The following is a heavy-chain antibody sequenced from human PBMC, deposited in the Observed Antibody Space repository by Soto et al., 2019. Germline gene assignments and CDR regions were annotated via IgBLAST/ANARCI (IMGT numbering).Heavy chain of an antibody. CDR2: IYYSGGT. V-gene: IGHV4-31*03. D-gene: IGHD3-22*01. CDR1: GGSISSGAYY. CDR3: ARASIELGSGYYGELDY. J-gene: IGHJ4*02. Sequence: SETLSLTCTVSGGSISSGAYYWSWIRQHPGMGLEWIGFIYYSGGTYYNPSLKSRVTISVDTSDNQFSLKLSSVTAADTAVYYCARASIELGSGYYGELDYWGQGTLVTVSS.